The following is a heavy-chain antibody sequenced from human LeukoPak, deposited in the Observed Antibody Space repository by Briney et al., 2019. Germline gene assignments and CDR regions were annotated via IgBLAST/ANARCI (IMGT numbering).Heavy chain of an antibody. CDR3: ASSWWGRNYYDSSGYFNWFDP. J-gene: IGHJ5*02. CDR2: IIPIFGTA. V-gene: IGHV1-69*05. D-gene: IGHD3-22*01. CDR1: GSTFSSYA. Sequence: GSSVKVSCKASGSTFSSYAISWVRQAPGQGLEWMGGIIPIFGTANYAQKFQGRVTITTDESTSTAYMELSSLRSEDTAVYYCASSWWGRNYYDSSGYFNWFDPWGQGTLVTVSS.